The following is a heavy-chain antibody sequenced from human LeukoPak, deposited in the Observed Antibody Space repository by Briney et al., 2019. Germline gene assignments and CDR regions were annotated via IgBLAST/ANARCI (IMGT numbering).Heavy chain of an antibody. Sequence: GGSLRLSCEASGFTVSNNYITWVRQAPGKGLEWVSIIYRDGATYYASSVKSRFIVSRDNSRHTVSLQMNSLRAEDTAVYYCTASVGSTWYAPDDYWGQGTLVTVSS. J-gene: IGHJ4*02. CDR3: TASVGSTWYAPDDY. CDR1: GFTVSNNY. D-gene: IGHD6-13*01. CDR2: IYRDGAT. V-gene: IGHV3-66*01.